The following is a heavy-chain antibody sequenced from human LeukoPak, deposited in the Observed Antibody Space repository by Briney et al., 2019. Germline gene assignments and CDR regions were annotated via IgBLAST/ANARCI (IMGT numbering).Heavy chain of an antibody. CDR1: DDSITMYY. J-gene: IGHJ6*03. V-gene: IGHV4-59*01. Sequence: PSETLSLTCTVSDDSITMYYWTWIRQPPGKGLEWIGYVYHTGSTKFNPSLNGRVSISRDTSNNFFSLRLRSATAADTAVYFCARGRVSSSTWYSTYYYFFYMDFWGKGTTVTVSS. CDR3: ARGRVSSSTWYSTYYYFFYMDF. CDR2: VYHTGST. D-gene: IGHD4-11*01.